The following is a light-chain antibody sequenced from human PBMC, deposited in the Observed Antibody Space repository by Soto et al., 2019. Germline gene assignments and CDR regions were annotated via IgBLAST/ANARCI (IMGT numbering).Light chain of an antibody. CDR1: QSLAYSDGNTY. Sequence: DVVMTQSPLSLPVTLGQPASISCRSSQSLAYSDGNTYLNWFQQRPGQSPRRLIFKVSNRDSGGLPRLRGSGSGADVTLNISRVEAEDVGVYYCRQGTHWSPYTFGQGTKLEIK. V-gene: IGKV2-30*01. CDR2: KVS. J-gene: IGKJ2*01. CDR3: RQGTHWSPYT.